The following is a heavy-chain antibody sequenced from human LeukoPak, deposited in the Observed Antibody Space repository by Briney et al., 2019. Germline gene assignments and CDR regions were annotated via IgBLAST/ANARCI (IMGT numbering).Heavy chain of an antibody. J-gene: IGHJ4*02. D-gene: IGHD6-6*01. CDR1: GFTLSTYS. CDR2: ISSSGNTI. CDR3: ARRRDFDY. V-gene: IGHV3-48*04. Sequence: GGSLRLSCAASGFTLSTYSMNWVRQAPGKGLEWVSYISSSGNTIYYADSVKGRFTISRDNAKNSLFQQMNSLRAEGTAVYYCARRRDFDYWGQGTLVAVSS.